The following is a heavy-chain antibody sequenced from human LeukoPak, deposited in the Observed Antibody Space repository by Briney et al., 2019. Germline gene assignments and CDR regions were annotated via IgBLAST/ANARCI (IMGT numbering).Heavy chain of an antibody. D-gene: IGHD2-2*01. CDR1: GFTFSTYS. J-gene: IGHJ4*02. CDR3: ARCTATSSTSCYAVDY. Sequence: GGSLRLSCAASGFTFSTYSMNWVRQAPGKGLEWVSSISSSSSYIYYADRVKGRFTISRDNAKNSLYLQMNSLRDEDTAVYYCARCTATSSTSCYAVDYWGQGTLVTVSS. V-gene: IGHV3-21*01. CDR2: ISSSSSYI.